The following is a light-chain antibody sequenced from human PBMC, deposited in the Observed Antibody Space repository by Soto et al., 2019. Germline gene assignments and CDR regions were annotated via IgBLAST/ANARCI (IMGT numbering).Light chain of an antibody. CDR2: DAS. CDR3: QQYDSVWT. Sequence: DIQMTQSPSTLSASVGDRVTITCRSSQSISSWLAWYQQKPVKAPKILIYDASSWERGVPSSSSGGGTGAEFNLTISSLRPDDFATEDSQQYDSVWTFSQGTNVDFK. V-gene: IGKV1-5*01. J-gene: IGKJ1*01. CDR1: QSISSW.